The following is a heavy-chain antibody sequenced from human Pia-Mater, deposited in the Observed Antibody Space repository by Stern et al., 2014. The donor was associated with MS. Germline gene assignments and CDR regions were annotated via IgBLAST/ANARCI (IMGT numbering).Heavy chain of an antibody. Sequence: QVQLVQSGSELKKPGASVNVSCKASGYTSTRYTLNWVRQAPGQGLEWMGWISANTDNPTYAQGFTGRFVFSLDTSVSTAYLQISSLKAEDTDVYYCARADDGYNYQGFDYWGQGTLVTVSS. V-gene: IGHV7-4-1*02. CDR1: GYTSTRYT. CDR2: ISANTDNP. CDR3: ARADDGYNYQGFDY. J-gene: IGHJ4*02. D-gene: IGHD5-24*01.